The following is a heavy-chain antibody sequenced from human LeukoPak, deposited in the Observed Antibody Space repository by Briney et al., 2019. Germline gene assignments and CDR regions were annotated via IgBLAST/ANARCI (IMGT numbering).Heavy chain of an antibody. Sequence: GGSLRLSCAASGFTFNTYAMTWVRQVPGKGLEWVSTISSGGSTHYADSVKGRFTISRDNSKDTLYLQMNSLRVEDTAAYYCAGGGYCSSTSCYVHFDYWGQGILVTVSS. CDR3: AGGGYCSSTSCYVHFDY. J-gene: IGHJ4*02. CDR1: GFTFNTYA. CDR2: ISSGGST. D-gene: IGHD2-2*01. V-gene: IGHV3-23*01.